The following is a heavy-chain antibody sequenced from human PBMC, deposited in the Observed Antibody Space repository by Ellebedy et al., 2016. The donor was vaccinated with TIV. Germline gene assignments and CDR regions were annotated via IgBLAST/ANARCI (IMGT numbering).Heavy chain of an antibody. CDR2: ISAYNGNT. Sequence: ASVKVSCXASGYTFTSYGISWVRQAPGQGLEWMGWISAYNGNTNYAQKLQGRVTMTTDTSTSTAYMELSSLRSEDTAVYYCARGVEYDSSGYLDYWGQGTLVTVSS. CDR1: GYTFTSYG. D-gene: IGHD3-22*01. J-gene: IGHJ4*02. V-gene: IGHV1-18*01. CDR3: ARGVEYDSSGYLDY.